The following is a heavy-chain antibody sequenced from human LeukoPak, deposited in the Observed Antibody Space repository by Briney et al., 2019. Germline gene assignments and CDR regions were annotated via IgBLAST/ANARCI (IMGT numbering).Heavy chain of an antibody. V-gene: IGHV3-48*03. CDR3: ARVAPRRIAAAYYYYYYMDV. Sequence: GGSLRLSCAASGFTFSSYEMNWVRQAPGKGLEWVSYISSSGSTIYYADSVKGRFTISRDNAKNLLYLQMNSLRAEDTAVYYCARVAPRRIAAAYYYYYYMDVWGKGTTVTISS. J-gene: IGHJ6*03. CDR1: GFTFSSYE. D-gene: IGHD6-13*01. CDR2: ISSSGSTI.